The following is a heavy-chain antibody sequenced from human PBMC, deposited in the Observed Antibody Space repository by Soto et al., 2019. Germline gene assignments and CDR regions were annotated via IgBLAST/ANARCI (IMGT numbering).Heavy chain of an antibody. J-gene: IGHJ5*02. CDR1: GNRFTSYW. V-gene: IGHV5-10-1*01. CDR2: IDPSDSYT. CDR3: ARVDGNWFDP. Sequence: PXDSLKVSWQCSGNRFTSYWISLVRQMPGKGLEWMGRIDPSDSYTNYSPSFQGHVTISADKSVSTAYLQWSSLKASDTAMYYCARVDGNWFDPWGQRTLVTVSS.